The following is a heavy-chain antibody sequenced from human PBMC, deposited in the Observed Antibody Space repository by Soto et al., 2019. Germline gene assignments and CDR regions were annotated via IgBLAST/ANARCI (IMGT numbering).Heavy chain of an antibody. V-gene: IGHV3-23*01. CDR3: XXXRSGNYQYYIDY. CDR1: GFIFSSYA. CDR2: MSGSGIST. J-gene: IGHJ4*02. D-gene: IGHD3-22*01. Sequence: EVQLLESGGGLVQPGGSLRLSCAASGFIFSSYAMNWVRQAPGKGLEWVSGMSGSGISTYYADSVRGRFTISRDNSKNTLYLQMNNLRAEDTAXXXXXXXRSGNYQYYIDYWGQGTLVTVSS.